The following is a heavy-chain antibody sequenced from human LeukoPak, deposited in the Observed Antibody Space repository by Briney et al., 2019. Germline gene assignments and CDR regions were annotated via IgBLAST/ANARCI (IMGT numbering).Heavy chain of an antibody. J-gene: IGHJ4*02. CDR2: IGPHSTFT. CDR3: VREGEGPLSKDFDY. V-gene: IGHV1-2*02. CDR1: GFTFTDHY. Sequence: ASMKVSCKSSGFTFTDHYIHWVRQGPGQGLEWMGYIGPHSTFTSSPQEFQGRVTMTRDASMSTAYMELTRLTSDDTAVYYCVREGEGPLSKDFDYWGQGTLVTVSP. D-gene: IGHD2/OR15-2a*01.